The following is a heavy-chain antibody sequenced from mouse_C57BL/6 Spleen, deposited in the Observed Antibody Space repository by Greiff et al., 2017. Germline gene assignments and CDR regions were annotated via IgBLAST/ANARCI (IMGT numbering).Heavy chain of an antibody. CDR1: GYTFTSYW. D-gene: IGHD1-1*01. Sequence: QVQLQQPGAELVKPGASVKLSCKASGYTFTSYWMHWVKQRPGQGLEWIGMIHPNSGSNNYNEKFKSKATLTVDNSSSTAYMQLLSLTSEDSAVYYCASSPDGSSYDYAMDYWGQGTSVTVSS. V-gene: IGHV1-64*01. J-gene: IGHJ4*01. CDR3: ASSPDGSSYDYAMDY. CDR2: IHPNSGSN.